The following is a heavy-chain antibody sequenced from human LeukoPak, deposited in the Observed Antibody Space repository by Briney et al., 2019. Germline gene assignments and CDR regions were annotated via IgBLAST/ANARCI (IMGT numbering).Heavy chain of an antibody. Sequence: ASVKVSCKASGYAFTGYNMHWVRQAPGQGLEWMGWINPNNGGSNYAQKFQGRVTMTRDTSISTAYMELNWLTSDNTAVYYCARVDYDFWTGSHYYFDYWGQGTLVTVSS. CDR2: INPNNGGS. J-gene: IGHJ4*02. V-gene: IGHV1-2*02. CDR3: ARVDYDFWTGSHYYFDY. D-gene: IGHD3-3*01. CDR1: GYAFTGYN.